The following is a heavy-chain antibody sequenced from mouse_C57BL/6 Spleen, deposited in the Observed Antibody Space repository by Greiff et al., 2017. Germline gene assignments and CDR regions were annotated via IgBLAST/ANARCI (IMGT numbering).Heavy chain of an antibody. CDR2: IWSGGST. V-gene: IGHV2-2*01. CDR3: ASHYYGSSYYAMDY. Sequence: QVQLKESGPGLVQPSQSLSITCTVSGFSLTSYGVHWVRQSPGKGLEWLGVIWSGGSTDYNAAFISRLSISKDNSKSQVFFKMNRLQADDTAIYYCASHYYGSSYYAMDYWGQGTSVTVSS. J-gene: IGHJ4*01. D-gene: IGHD1-1*01. CDR1: GFSLTSYG.